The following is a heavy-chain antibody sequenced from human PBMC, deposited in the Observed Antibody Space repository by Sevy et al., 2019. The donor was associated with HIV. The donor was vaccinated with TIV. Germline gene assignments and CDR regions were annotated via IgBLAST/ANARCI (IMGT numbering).Heavy chain of an antibody. J-gene: IGHJ3*02. CDR2: ISAYNGNT. CDR3: ARETRYYDYVWGSYRQQAFDI. V-gene: IGHV1-18*01. CDR1: GYTFTSYG. D-gene: IGHD3-16*02. Sequence: ASVKVSCKASGYTFTSYGISWVRQAPGQGLEWMGWISAYNGNTNYAQKLQGRVTMTTDTSTSTAYMGLRGLRSDDTAVYYCARETRYYDYVWGSYRQQAFDIWGQGTMVTVSS.